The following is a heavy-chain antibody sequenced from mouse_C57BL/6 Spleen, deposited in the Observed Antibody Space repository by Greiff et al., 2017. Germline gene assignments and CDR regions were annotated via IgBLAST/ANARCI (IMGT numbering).Heavy chain of an antibody. CDR3: ARTLITTVVARYFDV. D-gene: IGHD1-1*01. CDR1: SYTFTSYW. J-gene: IGHJ1*03. Sequence: QVQLQQPGAELVKPGASVKLSCKASSYTFTSYWMHWVKQRPGRGLEWIGRIDPNSGGTKYNEKFKSKATLTVDKPSSTAYMQLSSLTSEDSAVYYCARTLITTVVARYFDVWGTGTTVTVSS. CDR2: IDPNSGGT. V-gene: IGHV1-72*01.